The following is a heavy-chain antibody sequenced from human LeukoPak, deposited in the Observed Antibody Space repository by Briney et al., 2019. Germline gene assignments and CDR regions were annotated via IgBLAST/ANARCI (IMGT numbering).Heavy chain of an antibody. Sequence: PSETLSLTCTGSGGSISSYYWSWIRQPPGKGMKWIGYIYYSGRTNYNPSLKSRVTISVDTSKNQFSLKLSSVTAADTAVYYCARAGWVVAATGAFDIWGQGTMVTVSS. CDR1: GGSISSYY. CDR2: IYYSGRT. D-gene: IGHD2-15*01. CDR3: ARAGWVVAATGAFDI. J-gene: IGHJ3*02. V-gene: IGHV4-59*01.